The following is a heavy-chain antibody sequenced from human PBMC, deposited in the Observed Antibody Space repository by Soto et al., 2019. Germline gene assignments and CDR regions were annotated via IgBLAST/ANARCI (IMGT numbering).Heavy chain of an antibody. CDR3: VKNSGWFHS. CDR1: GGSVSSGSYY. CDR2: IYYSGST. D-gene: IGHD3-10*01. V-gene: IGHV4-61*01. J-gene: IGHJ5*01. Sequence: KTSETLSLTCTVSGGSVSSGSYYWSWIRQPPGKGLEWIGYIYYSGSTNYNPSLKSRVTISVDTSKNQFSLKLSLGADDTAVYYCVKNSGWFHSWGQGTLVTVSS.